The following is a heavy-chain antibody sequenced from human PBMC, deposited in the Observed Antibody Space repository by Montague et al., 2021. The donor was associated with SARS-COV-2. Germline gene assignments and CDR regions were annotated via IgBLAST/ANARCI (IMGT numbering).Heavy chain of an antibody. CDR3: ARTTTRMLYPENAFDI. J-gene: IGHJ3*02. V-gene: IGHV6-1*01. D-gene: IGHD2-15*01. Sequence: CAISGDSVSSNTATWNWIRQSPSRGLEWLGRTYYRTKWYHDYAISLKGRITINPDTSKNQFSLQLSSVAPEDPAVFYCARTTTRMLYPENAFDIWGQGTMVTVSS. CDR1: GDSVSSNTAT. CDR2: TYYRTKWYH.